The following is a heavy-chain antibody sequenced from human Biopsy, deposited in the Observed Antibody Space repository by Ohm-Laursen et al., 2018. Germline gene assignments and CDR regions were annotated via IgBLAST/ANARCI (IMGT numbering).Heavy chain of an antibody. J-gene: IGHJ2*01. CDR3: ARHAPSYSGSYWRYFDL. Sequence: TLSLTCTVSGGSISSYYWSWIRQPPAKGMEWIGYISYTGSTNYNPSLKSRVTISVDTSMNHHSLRLTFVAAADTAVYFCARHAPSYSGSYWRYFDLWGRGTLVTVSS. D-gene: IGHD1-26*01. V-gene: IGHV4-59*08. CDR1: GGSISSYY. CDR2: ISYTGST.